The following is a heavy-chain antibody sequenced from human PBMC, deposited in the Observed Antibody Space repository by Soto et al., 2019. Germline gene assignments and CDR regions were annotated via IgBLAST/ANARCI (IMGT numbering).Heavy chain of an antibody. J-gene: IGHJ4*02. V-gene: IGHV3-21*01. CDR3: ARSHGVAGSPLDY. CDR1: GFTFSSYS. D-gene: IGHD6-19*01. CDR2: ISSSSSYI. Sequence: GGSLRLSCAASGFTFSSYSMNWVRQAPGKGLEWVSSISSSSSYIYYADSVKGRFTISRDNAKNSLYLQMNSLRAEDTAVYYCARSHGVAGSPLDYWGQGTLVTSPQ.